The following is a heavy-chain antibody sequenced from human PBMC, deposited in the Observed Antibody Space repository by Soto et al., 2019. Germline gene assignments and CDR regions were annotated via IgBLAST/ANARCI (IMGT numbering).Heavy chain of an antibody. CDR2: IYRSGTT. CDR3: ARTHSGSYYSVFNY. J-gene: IGHJ4*02. V-gene: IGHV4-38-2*01. CDR1: NFSISSGYY. D-gene: IGHD1-26*01. Sequence: SETLSLTCVVSNFSISSGYYLGCIRQSPGKGLEWIASIYRSGTTSYNPSLQSRVTISVDPSKNQFALMLTAVTAADTAVYYCARTHSGSYYSVFNYWGRGSLVTVSS.